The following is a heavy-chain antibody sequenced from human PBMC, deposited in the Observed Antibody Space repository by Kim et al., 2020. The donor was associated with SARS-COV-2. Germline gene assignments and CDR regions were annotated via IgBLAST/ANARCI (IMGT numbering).Heavy chain of an antibody. Sequence: GESLKISCKGSGFSFTAYWISWVRQMPGRGLEWMGRIDPSDSYVNLSPSFQGHVTLSTDKSISTAYLQWSSLRASYTAMYYCSRHSYFDSSGRDGAFDLW. CDR1: GFSFTAYW. CDR2: IDPSDSYV. V-gene: IGHV5-10-1*01. J-gene: IGHJ3*01. D-gene: IGHD3-22*01. CDR3: SRHSYFDSSGRDGAFDL.